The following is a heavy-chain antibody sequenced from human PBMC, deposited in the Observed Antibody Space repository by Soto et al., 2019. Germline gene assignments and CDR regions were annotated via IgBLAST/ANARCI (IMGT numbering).Heavy chain of an antibody. CDR1: GGSISSGDYY. CDR3: ARDRLVPRGWFDP. Sequence: SETMSLTCTVSGGSISSGDYYWSWIRQPPGKGLEWIGYIYYSGSSYYNPSLKSRVIISVDTSKNQFSLKLSSVTAADTAVYYCARDRLVPRGWFDPWGQGTLVTVSS. J-gene: IGHJ5*02. D-gene: IGHD3-10*01. CDR2: IYYSGSS. V-gene: IGHV4-30-4*01.